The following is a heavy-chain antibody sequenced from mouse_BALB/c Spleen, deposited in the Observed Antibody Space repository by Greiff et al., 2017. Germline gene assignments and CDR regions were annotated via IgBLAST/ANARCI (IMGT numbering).Heavy chain of an antibody. CDR3: AREGNDGGYWYFDV. Sequence: EVQGVESGPELVKPGASVKMSCKASGYTFTSYVMHWVKQKPGQGLEWIGYINPYNDGTKYNEKFKGKATLTSDKSSSTAYMELSSLTSEDSAVYYCAREGNDGGYWYFDVWGAGTTVTVSS. V-gene: IGHV1-14*01. J-gene: IGHJ1*01. CDR2: INPYNDGT. D-gene: IGHD1-2*01. CDR1: GYTFTSYV.